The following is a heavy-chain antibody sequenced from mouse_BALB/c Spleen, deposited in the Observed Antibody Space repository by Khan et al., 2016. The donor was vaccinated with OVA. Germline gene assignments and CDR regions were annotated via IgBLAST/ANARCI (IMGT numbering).Heavy chain of an antibody. CDR2: IWADGST. CDR3: ARAFYDVAWFAY. CDR1: GFSLSNYG. J-gene: IGHJ3*01. V-gene: IGHV2-9*02. Sequence: QVQLKESGPGLVAPSQTLSITCTVSGFSLSNYGVHWVRQPPGKGLEWLGVIWADGSTNHYSALMSRLSISKDDSTSQVFLIMNRLQTDDTAMYYCARAFYDVAWFAYWGQGTLVTVAA. D-gene: IGHD1-1*01.